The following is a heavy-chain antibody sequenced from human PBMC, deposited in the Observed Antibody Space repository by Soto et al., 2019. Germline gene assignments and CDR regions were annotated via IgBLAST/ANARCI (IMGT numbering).Heavy chain of an antibody. J-gene: IGHJ3*02. CDR1: VVSFSGYY. V-gene: IGHV4-34*01. CDR3: ARSREQWMVDAFDI. Sequence: SETLSLTCAFYVVSFSGYYWSCIRHSPGKGLEWIGEVNPTGSTKYNPSLKSRVTISVDTSKNQFSLNLNSVTAADTALYYCARSREQWMVDAFDIWGQGTMVTVSS. D-gene: IGHD6-19*01. CDR2: VNPTGST.